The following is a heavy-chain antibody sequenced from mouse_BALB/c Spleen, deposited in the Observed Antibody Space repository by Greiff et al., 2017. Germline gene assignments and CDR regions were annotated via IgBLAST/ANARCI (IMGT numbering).Heavy chain of an antibody. Sequence: EVKLVESGPELVKPGASVKIPCKASGYTFTDYNMDWVKQSHGKSLEWIGDINPNNGGTIYNQKFKGKATLTVDKSSSTAYMELRSLTSEDTAVYYCARGRPGFAYWGQGTLVTVSA. V-gene: IGHV1-18*01. CDR2: INPNNGGT. CDR3: ARGRPGFAY. CDR1: GYTFTDYN. D-gene: IGHD2-12*01. J-gene: IGHJ3*01.